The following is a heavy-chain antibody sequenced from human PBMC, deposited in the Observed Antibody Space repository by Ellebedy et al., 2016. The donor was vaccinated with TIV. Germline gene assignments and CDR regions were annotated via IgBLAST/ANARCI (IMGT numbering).Heavy chain of an antibody. D-gene: IGHD2-21*02. Sequence: AASVKVSCKASGYTFTGYYMHWVRQAPGQGLEWMGWINPNSGGTNYAQKLQGRVTMTTDTSTSTAYMELRSLRSDDTAVYYCAAGDCGGDCYSTYDYWGQGTLVTVSS. CDR1: GYTFTGYY. CDR2: INPNSGGT. V-gene: IGHV1-2*02. CDR3: AAGDCGGDCYSTYDY. J-gene: IGHJ4*02.